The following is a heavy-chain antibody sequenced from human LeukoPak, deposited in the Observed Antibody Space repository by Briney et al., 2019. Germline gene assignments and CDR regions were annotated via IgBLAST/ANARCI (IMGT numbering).Heavy chain of an antibody. Sequence: SETLFLTCTVSGGSISSYYWSWIRQPPGKGLEWIGYIYYSGSTNYNPSLKSRVTISVDTSKNQFSLKLSSVTAADTAVYYCARHYGGNSLAAFDIWGQGTMVTVSS. V-gene: IGHV4-59*08. J-gene: IGHJ3*02. D-gene: IGHD4-23*01. CDR1: GGSISSYY. CDR2: IYYSGST. CDR3: ARHYGGNSLAAFDI.